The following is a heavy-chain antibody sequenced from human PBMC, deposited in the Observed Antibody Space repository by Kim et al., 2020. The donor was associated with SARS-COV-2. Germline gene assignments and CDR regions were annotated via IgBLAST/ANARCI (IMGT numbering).Heavy chain of an antibody. J-gene: IGHJ2*01. V-gene: IGHV4-31*03. Sequence: SETLSLTCTVSGGSISSGGYYWSWIRQHPGKGLEWIGYIYYSGSTYYNPSLKSRVTISVDTSKNQFSLKLSSVTAADTAVYYCARVQSYYDSSGYSNWYFDLWGRGTLVTVSS. D-gene: IGHD3-22*01. CDR3: ARVQSYYDSSGYSNWYFDL. CDR1: GGSISSGGYY. CDR2: IYYSGST.